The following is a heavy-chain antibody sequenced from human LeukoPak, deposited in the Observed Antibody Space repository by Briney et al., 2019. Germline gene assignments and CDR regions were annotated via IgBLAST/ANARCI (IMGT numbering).Heavy chain of an antibody. CDR2: INTDGSST. J-gene: IGHJ4*02. CDR1: GLTFSSYW. CDR3: ISSSPSFDY. Sequence: GGSLRLSCTASGLTFSSYWMHWVRQAPGKGLVWVSRINTDGSSTTYADSVKGRFTISRDDAKSTLYLQMNSLRAKDTAVYYCISSSPSFDYWGQGTLVTVSS. V-gene: IGHV3-74*01.